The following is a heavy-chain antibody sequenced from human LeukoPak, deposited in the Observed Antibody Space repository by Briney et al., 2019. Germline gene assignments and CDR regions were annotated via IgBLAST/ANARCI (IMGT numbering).Heavy chain of an antibody. Sequence: QAGRSLRLSCAASGFTLTYYAMRWVRQAPGKGLEWVAVTSYDGNKKYYADSVKGRFTISRDSSKNTLYLQMSSLRAEDTAVYYCARDLGRATGDYWGQGTLVTVSS. CDR1: GFTLTYYA. CDR2: TSYDGNKK. V-gene: IGHV3-30*15. CDR3: ARDLGRATGDY. J-gene: IGHJ4*02. D-gene: IGHD1-26*01.